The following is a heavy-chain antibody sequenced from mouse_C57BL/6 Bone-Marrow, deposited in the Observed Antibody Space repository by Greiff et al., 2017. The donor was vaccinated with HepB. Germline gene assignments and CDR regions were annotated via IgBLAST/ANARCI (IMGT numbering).Heavy chain of an antibody. CDR2: IYPSDSET. D-gene: IGHD2-5*01. J-gene: IGHJ3*01. CDR3: ARGTYYSNFAWFAY. CDR1: GYTFTSYW. V-gene: IGHV1-61*01. Sequence: QVQLQQPGAELVRPGSSVKLSCKASGYTFTSYWMDWVKQRPGQGLEWIGNIYPSDSETHYNQKFKDKATLTVDKSSSTAYRQLSSLTSEDSAVYYCARGTYYSNFAWFAYWGQGTLVTVSA.